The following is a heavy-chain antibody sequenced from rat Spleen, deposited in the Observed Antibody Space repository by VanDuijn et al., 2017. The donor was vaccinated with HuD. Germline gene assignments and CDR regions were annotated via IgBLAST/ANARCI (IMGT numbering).Heavy chain of an antibody. V-gene: IGHV5S23*01. D-gene: IGHD1-12*01. CDR3: AKESYLQPLFDH. J-gene: IGHJ2*01. Sequence: EVQLVESGGGLVQPGRSLKLSCAASGFTYSDYVMAWVRQAPTKGLAWVASISTGGGNTYYRDSVKGRFTFSRDNARGNLYLQMDSLRSEDTATYYCAKESYLQPLFDHWGQGVMVTVSS. CDR1: GFTYSDYV. CDR2: ISTGGGNT.